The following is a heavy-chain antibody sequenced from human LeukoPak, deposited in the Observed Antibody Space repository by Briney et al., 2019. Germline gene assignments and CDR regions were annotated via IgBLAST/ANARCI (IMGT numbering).Heavy chain of an antibody. CDR3: AKGRCSGVGCDSFHS. Sequence: GGSLRLSCAASGFTFSSYVMNWVRQAPGEGLECISTISDDSSFTYYADSVKGRSAISRDDSKNTLYLQMNNLKVEDTAVYYCAKGRCSGVGCDSFHSWGQGALVTVSS. CDR2: ISDDSSFT. J-gene: IGHJ4*02. CDR1: GFTFSSYV. D-gene: IGHD2-15*01. V-gene: IGHV3-23*01.